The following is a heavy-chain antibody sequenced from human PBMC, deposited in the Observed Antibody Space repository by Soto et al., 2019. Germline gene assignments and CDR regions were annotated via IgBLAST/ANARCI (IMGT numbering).Heavy chain of an antibody. V-gene: IGHV3-9*01. Sequence: EVQLVESGGGLVQPGRSLRLSCAASGFTFDDYAMHWVRQAPGKGLEWVSGINWNGVSIAYADSVRGRFTISRDNTKNSLYMQMNSLRAEDTAFYYCGKNGGMFSGSLEGWFDRWGQGTLVTVSS. CDR3: GKNGGMFSGSLEGWFDR. CDR1: GFTFDDYA. CDR2: INWNGVSI. J-gene: IGHJ5*02. D-gene: IGHD3-16*01.